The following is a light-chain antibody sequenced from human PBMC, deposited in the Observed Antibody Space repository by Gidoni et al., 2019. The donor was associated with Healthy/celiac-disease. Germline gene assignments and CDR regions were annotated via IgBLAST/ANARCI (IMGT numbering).Light chain of an antibody. CDR2: GKN. CDR3: NSRDSSGNHFYV. CDR1: SLRSYH. J-gene: IGLJ1*01. Sequence: SELTQHPAVSVALGQTVRITGQGDSLRSYHASWYQQKPGQPPVLVIYGKNNRPSGIPDLFSGSSSGNTASLTITGAQAEDEADYYCNSRDSSGNHFYVFGPGTKVXVL. V-gene: IGLV3-19*01.